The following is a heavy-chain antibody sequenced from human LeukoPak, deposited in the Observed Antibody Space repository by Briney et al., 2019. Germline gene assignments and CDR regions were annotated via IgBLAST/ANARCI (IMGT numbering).Heavy chain of an antibody. V-gene: IGHV1-2*02. CDR1: GYTFSGYY. D-gene: IGHD2-2*01. J-gene: IGHJ4*02. Sequence: ASVKVSCKASGYTFSGYYIHWVRQAPGQGLEWMGWINPNSGGTNYAQKFQGRVTMTRDTSISTAYMEQSRLRSDDTAVYYCAREGGLYCSSTSCFAFDYWGQGTLVTVSS. CDR3: AREGGLYCSSTSCFAFDY. CDR2: INPNSGGT.